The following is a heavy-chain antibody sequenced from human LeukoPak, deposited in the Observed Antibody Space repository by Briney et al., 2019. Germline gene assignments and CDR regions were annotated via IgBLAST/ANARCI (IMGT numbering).Heavy chain of an antibody. CDR2: INHSGST. CDR1: GGSFSGYY. CDR3: ARGPSATMVRGVIRPFDY. Sequence: SETLSLTCAVYGGSFSGYYWSWIRQPPGKGLEWIGEINHSGSTNYNPSLKSRVTISVDTSKNQFSLKLSSVTAADTAVYYCARGPSATMVRGVIRPFDYWGQGTLVTVSS. D-gene: IGHD3-10*01. J-gene: IGHJ4*02. V-gene: IGHV4-34*01.